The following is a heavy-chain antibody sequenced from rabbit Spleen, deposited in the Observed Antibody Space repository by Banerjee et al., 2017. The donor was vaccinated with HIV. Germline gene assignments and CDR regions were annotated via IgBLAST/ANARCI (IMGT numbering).Heavy chain of an antibody. Sequence: QEQLVESGGGLVQPEGSLTLTCKASGFTFSNYWMSWVRQAPGKRLEWIGCITSSGSTYYASWAKGRFTISKTSSTTVTLQITSLTAADTATYFCAREGPRSTFAFDLWGQGTLVTVS. CDR1: GFTFSNYW. D-gene: IGHD7-1*01. CDR2: ITSSGST. CDR3: AREGPRSTFAFDL. V-gene: IGHV1S45*01. J-gene: IGHJ4*01.